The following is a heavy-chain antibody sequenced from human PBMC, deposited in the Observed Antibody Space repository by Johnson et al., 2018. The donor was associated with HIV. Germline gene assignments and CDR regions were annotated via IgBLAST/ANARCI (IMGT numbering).Heavy chain of an antibody. CDR2: IKQDGSQK. CDR3: AKESAFDI. Sequence: VQLVESGGGLVQPGGSLRLSCAASGFTFSGYWMSWVRQAPGKGLEWVANIKQDGSQKYYVDSVKGRFTISRDNAKNTLYLQMNSLRAEDTAVYYCAKESAFDIWGQGTMVTVSS. CDR1: GFTFSGYW. J-gene: IGHJ3*02. V-gene: IGHV3-7*01.